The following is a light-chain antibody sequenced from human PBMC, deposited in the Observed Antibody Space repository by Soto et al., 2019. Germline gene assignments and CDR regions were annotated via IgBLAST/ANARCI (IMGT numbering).Light chain of an antibody. J-gene: IGLJ2*01. V-gene: IGLV1-40*01. CDR2: GNS. CDR1: SSNIGAGYD. Sequence: QPVLTHPPSVSGAPGQRVTISCTGSSSNIGAGYDVHWYQQLPGTAPKLLIYGNSNRPSGVPDRFSGSKSGTSASLAITGLQAEDEADYYCQYYDSSLSGVVFGGGTKVTVL. CDR3: QYYDSSLSGVV.